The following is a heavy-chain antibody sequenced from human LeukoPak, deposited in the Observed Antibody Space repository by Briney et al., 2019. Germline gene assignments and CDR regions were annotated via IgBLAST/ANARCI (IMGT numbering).Heavy chain of an antibody. Sequence: GGSLRLSCAASGFTFRNYAMTWVRQAPGTGLEWVSSVSAAGGSRWYADSVKGRFTISKDEYTNSLYLQMSGLRAEDTAVYYCAKSDPGYCAGGSCNLGIDYWGQGTLVTVSS. CDR1: GFTFRNYA. CDR3: AKSDPGYCAGGSCNLGIDY. CDR2: VSAAGGSR. D-gene: IGHD2-15*01. J-gene: IGHJ4*02. V-gene: IGHV3-23*01.